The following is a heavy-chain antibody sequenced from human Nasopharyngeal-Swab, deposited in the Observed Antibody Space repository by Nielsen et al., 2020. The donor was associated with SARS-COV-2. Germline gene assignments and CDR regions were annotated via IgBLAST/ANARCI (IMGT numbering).Heavy chain of an antibody. CDR2: ISWNSGSI. Sequence: SLKISCAASGFTFDDYGMSWVRQAPGKGLEWVSGISWNSGSIGYADSVKGRFTISRDNAKNSLYLQMNSLRAEDTALYYCAKVTDYYDSSGVEYYFDYWGQGTLVTVSS. V-gene: IGHV3-9*01. J-gene: IGHJ4*02. D-gene: IGHD3-22*01. CDR3: AKVTDYYDSSGVEYYFDY. CDR1: GFTFDDYG.